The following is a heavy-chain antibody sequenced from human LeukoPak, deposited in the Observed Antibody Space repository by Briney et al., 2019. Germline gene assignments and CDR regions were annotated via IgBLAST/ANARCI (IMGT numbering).Heavy chain of an antibody. CDR2: IYYSGST. Sequence: SETLSLTCTVSGGSISSSSYYWGWIRQPPGKGLAWIGNIYYSGSTYYNPSLKSRVTISVDTSKNQFSLKLSSVTAADTAVYFCARHRRLSYFDYWGQGTLVTVSS. D-gene: IGHD2/OR15-2a*01. V-gene: IGHV4-39*01. J-gene: IGHJ4*02. CDR1: GGSISSSSYY. CDR3: ARHRRLSYFDY.